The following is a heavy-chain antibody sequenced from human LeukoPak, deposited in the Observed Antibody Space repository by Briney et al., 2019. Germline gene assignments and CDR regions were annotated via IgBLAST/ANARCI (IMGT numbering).Heavy chain of an antibody. Sequence: PGGSLRLSCAASGFTFSNAWMSWVRQVPGKGLDWVGRIKSKTNGGTTDHAAPVKGRFTISRDDSKSTLYLQMNGLKTEDTAVYYCTYYYDSSTYYHVDYWGQGTLVTVSS. J-gene: IGHJ4*02. V-gene: IGHV3-15*01. CDR3: TYYYDSSTYYHVDY. D-gene: IGHD3-22*01. CDR1: GFTFSNAW. CDR2: IKSKTNGGTT.